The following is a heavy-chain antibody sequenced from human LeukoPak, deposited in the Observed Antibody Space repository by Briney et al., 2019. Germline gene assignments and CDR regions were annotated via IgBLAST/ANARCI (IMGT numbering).Heavy chain of an antibody. CDR3: ARVGRSSSWYLNYYYYYYMDV. CDR1: GGSISSHY. CDR2: IYYSGST. J-gene: IGHJ6*03. D-gene: IGHD6-13*01. Sequence: SETLSLTCTVSGGSISSHYWSWIRQPPGKGLEWIGYIYYSGSTNYNPSLKSRVTISVDTSKNQFSLKLSSVTAADMAVYYCARVGRSSSWYLNYYYYYYMDVWGKGTTVTVSS. V-gene: IGHV4-59*11.